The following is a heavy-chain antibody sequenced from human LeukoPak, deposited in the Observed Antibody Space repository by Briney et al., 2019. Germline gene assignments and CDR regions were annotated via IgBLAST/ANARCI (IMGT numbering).Heavy chain of an antibody. CDR3: AKEGQQYSSSWYDY. V-gene: IGHV3-33*06. CDR2: IWYDGSDK. J-gene: IGHJ4*02. CDR1: GFTFSSYG. Sequence: GGSLRLSCAASGFTFSSYGMHWVRQAPGKGLEWVAVIWYDGSDKYYADSVKGRFTISRDNSKNTLYLQMNSLRAEDTAVYYCAKEGQQYSSSWYDYWGQGTLVTVSS. D-gene: IGHD6-13*01.